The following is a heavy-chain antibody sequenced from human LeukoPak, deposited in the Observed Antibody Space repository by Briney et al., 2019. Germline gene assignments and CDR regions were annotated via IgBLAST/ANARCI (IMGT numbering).Heavy chain of an antibody. Sequence: PGGSLRLSCLTSGFTLSTNAMSWVRQAPGKGLEWISGISGSGASTYYADSVKGRFTISRDNAKNSLYLQMNSLRDEDTAVYYCARDKKRWLLPTYYFDYWGQGTLVTVSS. CDR1: GFTLSTNA. D-gene: IGHD2-15*01. CDR2: ISGSGAST. V-gene: IGHV3-23*01. CDR3: ARDKKRWLLPTYYFDY. J-gene: IGHJ4*02.